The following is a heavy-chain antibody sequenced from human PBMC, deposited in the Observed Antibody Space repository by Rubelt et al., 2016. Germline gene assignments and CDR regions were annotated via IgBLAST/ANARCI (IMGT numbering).Heavy chain of an antibody. V-gene: IGHV4-39*07. D-gene: IGHD5-18*01. CDR1: GGSTSSSSYY. CDR3: ARGVQLNYFDY. Sequence: QLQLQESGPGLVKPSETLSLTCTVSGGSTSSSSYYWGWIRQPPGKGLEWIGSIYYSGSTYYNPSLKSRVTISVDTSKNQFSLNLSSVTAADTAVYYCARGVQLNYFDYWGQGTLVTVSS. J-gene: IGHJ4*02. CDR2: IYYSGST.